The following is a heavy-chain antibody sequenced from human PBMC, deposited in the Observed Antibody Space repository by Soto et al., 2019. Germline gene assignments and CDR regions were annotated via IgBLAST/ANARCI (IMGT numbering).Heavy chain of an antibody. CDR2: ISYDGSNK. V-gene: IGHV3-30*18. CDR3: AKEYHDSTVTIGYYMDV. CDR1: GFTFSSYG. J-gene: IGHJ6*03. Sequence: GGSLRLSCAASGFTFSSYGMHWVRQAPGKGLEWVAVISYDGSNKYYADSVKGRFTISRDNSKNTLYLQMNSLRAEDTAVYYCAKEYHDSTVTIGYYMDVWGKGTTVTVSS. D-gene: IGHD4-17*01.